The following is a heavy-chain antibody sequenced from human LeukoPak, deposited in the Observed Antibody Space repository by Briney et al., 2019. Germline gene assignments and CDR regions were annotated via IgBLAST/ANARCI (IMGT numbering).Heavy chain of an antibody. V-gene: IGHV1-18*01. CDR2: ISAYNGNT. CDR3: ARQGHSGHSQGAADY. D-gene: IGHD4-23*01. CDR1: GYSFPNYG. Sequence: ASVKVSCKASGYSFPNYGINWVRQAPGQGLEWMGWISAYNGNTNYAQKLQGRVTMTTDTSTSTAYMELRSLRSDDTAVYYCARQGHSGHSQGAADYWGQGTLVTVSS. J-gene: IGHJ4*02.